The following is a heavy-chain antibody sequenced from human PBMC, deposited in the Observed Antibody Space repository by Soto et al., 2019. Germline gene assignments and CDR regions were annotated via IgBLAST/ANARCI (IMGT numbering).Heavy chain of an antibody. J-gene: IGHJ6*02. CDR1: GGSISSGGYY. CDR3: ARVKRGYDFWSGYRGYYYYGMDV. D-gene: IGHD3-3*01. Sequence: SETLSLTCTVSGGSISSGGYYWSWIRQHPGKGLEWIGYIYYSGSTYYNPSLKSRVTISVDTSKNQFSLKLSSVTAADTAVYYCARVKRGYDFWSGYRGYYYYGMDVWGQGTTVTVSS. CDR2: IYYSGST. V-gene: IGHV4-31*03.